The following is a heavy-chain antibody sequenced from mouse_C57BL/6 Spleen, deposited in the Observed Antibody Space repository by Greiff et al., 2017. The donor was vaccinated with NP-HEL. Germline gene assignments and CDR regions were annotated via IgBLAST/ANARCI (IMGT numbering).Heavy chain of an antibody. Sequence: VKLQESGPELVKPGASVKISCKASGYAFSSSWMNWVKQRPGKGLEWIGRIYPGDGDTNYNGKFKGKATLTADKSSSTAYMQLSSLTSEDSAVYFCARESPYYGSSPWFAYWGQGTLVTVSA. V-gene: IGHV1-82*01. CDR1: GYAFSSSW. CDR3: ARESPYYGSSPWFAY. D-gene: IGHD1-1*01. J-gene: IGHJ3*01. CDR2: IYPGDGDT.